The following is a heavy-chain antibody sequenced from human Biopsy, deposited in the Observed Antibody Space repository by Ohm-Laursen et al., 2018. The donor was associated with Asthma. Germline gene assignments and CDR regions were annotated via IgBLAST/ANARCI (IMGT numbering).Heavy chain of an antibody. CDR1: GYTFTGYY. D-gene: IGHD1-7*01. CDR3: AREGITGTTAWFDP. V-gene: IGHV1-2*06. Sequence: SVKVSCKASGYTFTGYYMHWVRQAPGQGLEWMGRINPNSGGTNYAQKFQGRVTMTRDTSISTAYMELSRLRSDDTAVYYCAREGITGTTAWFDPWGQGTLVTVSP. CDR2: INPNSGGT. J-gene: IGHJ5*02.